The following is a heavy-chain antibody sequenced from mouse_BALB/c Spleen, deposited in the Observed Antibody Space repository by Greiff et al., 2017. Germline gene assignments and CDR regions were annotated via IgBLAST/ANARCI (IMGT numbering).Heavy chain of an antibody. CDR1: GFSLTGYG. J-gene: IGHJ4*01. Sequence: VQLVESGPGLVAPSQSLSITCTVSGFSLTGYGVNWVRQPPGKGLEWLGMIWGDGSTDYNSALKSRLSISKDNSKSQVFLKMNSLQTDDTARYYCARSLYDGYHYYAMDYWGQGTSVTVSS. CDR2: IWGDGST. V-gene: IGHV2-6-7*01. D-gene: IGHD2-3*01. CDR3: ARSLYDGYHYYAMDY.